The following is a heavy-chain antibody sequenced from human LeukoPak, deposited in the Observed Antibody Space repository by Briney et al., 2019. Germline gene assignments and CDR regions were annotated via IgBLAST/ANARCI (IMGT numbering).Heavy chain of an antibody. CDR1: GYSLSDLS. J-gene: IGHJ4*02. D-gene: IGHD6-19*01. Sequence: GASVKVSCKISGYSLSDLSIHWVREAPGEGLGLMGGFDSENNKMVYSQKFQGRVTMTEDTSADTPYMELTSLRSEDTAVYFCATDRVYRSSGRSWGFFDYWGQGTLVIVSS. CDR2: FDSENNKM. V-gene: IGHV1-24*01. CDR3: ATDRVYRSSGRSWGFFDY.